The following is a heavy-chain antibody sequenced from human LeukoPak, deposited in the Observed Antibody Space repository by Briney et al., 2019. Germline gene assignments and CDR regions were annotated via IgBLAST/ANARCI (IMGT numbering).Heavy chain of an antibody. CDR2: INHSGST. J-gene: IGHJ4*02. D-gene: IGHD3-16*02. V-gene: IGHV4-34*01. CDR3: ARLYYDYVWGSYRPLQQFDY. CDR1: GGSFSGYD. Sequence: SETLSLTCAVYGGSFSGYDWSWIRQPPGKGLEWIGEINHSGSTNYNPSLKSRVTISVDTSKNQFSLKLSSVTAADTAVYYCARLYYDYVWGSYRPLQQFDYWGQGTLVTVSS.